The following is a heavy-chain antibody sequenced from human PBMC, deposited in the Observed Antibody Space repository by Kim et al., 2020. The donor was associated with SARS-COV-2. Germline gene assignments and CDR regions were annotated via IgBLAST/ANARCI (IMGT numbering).Heavy chain of an antibody. D-gene: IGHD6-13*01. J-gene: IGHJ6*02. CDR3: ARRGNSSSWYSPIYYYYYYGMDV. CDR1: GGSISSSSYY. CDR2: IYYSGST. Sequence: SETLSLTCTVSGGSISSSSYYWGWIRQPPGKGLEWIGSIYYSGSTYYNPSLKSRVTISVDTSKNQFSLKLSSVTTADTAVYYCARRGNSSSWYSPIYYYYYYGMDVWGQGTTVTVSS. V-gene: IGHV4-39*01.